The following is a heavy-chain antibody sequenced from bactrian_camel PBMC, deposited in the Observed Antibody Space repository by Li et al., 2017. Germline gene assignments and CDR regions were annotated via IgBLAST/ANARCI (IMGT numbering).Heavy chain of an antibody. Sequence: HVQLVESGGGLVQPGGSLRLSCVASGVTYNIYCMGWFRQPPGKEREGVAIIDSDGSTGYEDSVKGRFTISKDNAKNTLYLQMNSLKPEDTAMYYCAAFAVAGPPTRERARRCADFGYWGQGTQVTVS. CDR2: IDSDGST. CDR1: GVTYNIYC. J-gene: IGHJ6*01. CDR3: AAFAVAGPPTRERARRCADFGY. D-gene: IGHD6*01. V-gene: IGHV3S26*01.